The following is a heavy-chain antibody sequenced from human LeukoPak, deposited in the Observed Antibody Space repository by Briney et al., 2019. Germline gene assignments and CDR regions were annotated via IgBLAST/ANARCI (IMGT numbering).Heavy chain of an antibody. CDR1: GFTVSSNY. Sequence: PGGSLTLSCAASGFTVSSNYMSWVRQAPGTGLEWVSVIYSGGSTYYADSVKGRFTISRDNSKNTLYLQMNSLRAEDTALYYCASDRARGLPVDYWGQGTLVTVSS. V-gene: IGHV3-53*01. J-gene: IGHJ4*02. CDR3: ASDRARGLPVDY. CDR2: IYSGGST. D-gene: IGHD5-18*01.